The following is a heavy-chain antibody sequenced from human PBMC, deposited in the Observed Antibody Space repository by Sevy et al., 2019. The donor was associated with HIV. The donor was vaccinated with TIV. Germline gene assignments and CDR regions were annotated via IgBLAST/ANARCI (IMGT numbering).Heavy chain of an antibody. D-gene: IGHD6-19*01. V-gene: IGHV4-39*01. CDR3: ASQPGYRSTYYGFSLSRTFDS. CDR2: IYHSGNT. CDR1: GGSITSNNYY. Sequence: SETLSLTCSVSGGSITSNNYYWGWIRQPPGKGLEWIGSIYHSGNTYYKPSLKSRVTVSVDTSRSHFSLKVTSVAASDTAVYFCASQPGYRSTYYGFSLSRTFDSWGPGTLVTVSS. J-gene: IGHJ4*02.